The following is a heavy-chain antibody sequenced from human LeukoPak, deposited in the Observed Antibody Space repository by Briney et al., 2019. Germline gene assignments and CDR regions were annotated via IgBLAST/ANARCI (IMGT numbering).Heavy chain of an antibody. Sequence: SETLSLTCTVSGGSISSSSYYWGWIRQPPGKGLEWIGRIYYSGSTYYNPSLKSRVTISVDKSKNQFSLKLSSVTAADTAVYYCARGGYSSSWYGRLGAFDIWGQGTMVTVSS. V-gene: IGHV4-39*07. CDR2: IYYSGST. J-gene: IGHJ3*02. CDR3: ARGGYSSSWYGRLGAFDI. CDR1: GGSISSSSYY. D-gene: IGHD6-13*01.